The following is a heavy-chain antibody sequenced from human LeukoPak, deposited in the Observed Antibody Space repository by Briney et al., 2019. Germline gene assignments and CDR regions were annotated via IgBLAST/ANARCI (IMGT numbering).Heavy chain of an antibody. V-gene: IGHV1-18*01. CDR1: GYTFTSYG. CDR3: ARDSLYYYGMDV. J-gene: IGHJ6*02. CDR2: ISAYNGNT. Sequence: GASVKVSCKATGYTFTSYGISWVRQAPGQGLEWMGWISAYNGNTNYAQKLQGRVTMTTDTSTSTACMELRSLRPDDTAVYYCARDSLYYYGMDVWGQGTTVTVSS.